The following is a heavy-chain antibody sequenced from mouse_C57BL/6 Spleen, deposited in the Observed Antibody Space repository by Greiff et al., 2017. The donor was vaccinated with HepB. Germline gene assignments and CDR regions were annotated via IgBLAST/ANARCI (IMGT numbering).Heavy chain of an antibody. V-gene: IGHV5-4*03. J-gene: IGHJ4*01. D-gene: IGHD1-1*01. CDR1: GFTFSSYA. Sequence: DVKLVESGGGLVKPGGSLKLSCAASGFTFSSYAMSWVRQTPEKRLEWVATISDGGSYTYYPDNVKGRFTISRDNAKNNLYLQMSHLKSEDTAMYYCARGDGSSYVYAMDYWGQGTSVTVSS. CDR3: ARGDGSSYVYAMDY. CDR2: ISDGGSYT.